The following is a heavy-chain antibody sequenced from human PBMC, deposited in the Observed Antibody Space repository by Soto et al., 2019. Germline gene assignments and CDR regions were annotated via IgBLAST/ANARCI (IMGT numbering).Heavy chain of an antibody. CDR2: INHSGST. J-gene: IGHJ5*02. CDR3: ERGEGEYSYPNWFDP. V-gene: IGHV4-34*01. CDR1: GGSFSGYY. D-gene: IGHD5-18*01. Sequence: QVQLQQWGAGLLKPSETLSLTCAVYGGSFSGYYWSWIRQPPGKGLEWIGEINHSGSTNYNPSFKGGVTISADTSKNQFSRKLRSVTAADTAVYYCERGEGEYSYPNWFDPWGQGTLVTVSS.